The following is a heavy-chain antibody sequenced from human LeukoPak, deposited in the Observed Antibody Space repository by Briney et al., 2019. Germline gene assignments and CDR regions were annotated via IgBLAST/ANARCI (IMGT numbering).Heavy chain of an antibody. CDR2: IYHSGST. V-gene: IGHV4-30-2*01. J-gene: IGHJ3*02. CDR1: GGSISSGGYY. CDR3: ARVIGYSGSYDAFDI. D-gene: IGHD1-26*01. Sequence: PSETLSLTCTVSGGSISSGGYYWSWIRQPPGKGLEWIGYIYHSGSTYYNPSLKSRVTISVDRSKNQFSLKLSSVTAADTAVYYCARVIGYSGSYDAFDIWGQGTMVTVSS.